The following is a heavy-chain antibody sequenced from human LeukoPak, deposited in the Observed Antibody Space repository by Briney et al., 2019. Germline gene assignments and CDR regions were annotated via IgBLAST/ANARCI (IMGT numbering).Heavy chain of an antibody. J-gene: IGHJ2*01. D-gene: IGHD4-23*01. CDR3: ARAHYGGTPGNSIRPPWYFDL. CDR1: GGSISSGGYY. CDR2: IYDSGST. V-gene: IGHV4-30-2*01. Sequence: SETLSLTCAVSGGSISSGGYYWSWMRQAPGKGLEGVVYIYDSGSTYNNPSHKRRATISVDPSKNQFSLKLSSVTAADTAAHYCARAHYGGTPGNSIRPPWYFDLWGRGTQVTVSP.